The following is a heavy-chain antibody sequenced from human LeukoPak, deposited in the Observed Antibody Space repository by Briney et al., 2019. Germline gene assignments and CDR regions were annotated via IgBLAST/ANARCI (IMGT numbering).Heavy chain of an antibody. CDR3: ARGDPREVRYFDWLFDY. V-gene: IGHV4-31*03. Sequence: SETLSLTCTVSGGSISSGGYYWSWIRQHPGKGLEWIGYIYYSGSTYYNPSLKSRVTISVDTSKNQFSLKLSSGTAADTAVYYCARGDPREVRYFDWLFDYWGQGTLVTVSS. D-gene: IGHD3-9*01. CDR1: GGSISSGGYY. J-gene: IGHJ4*02. CDR2: IYYSGST.